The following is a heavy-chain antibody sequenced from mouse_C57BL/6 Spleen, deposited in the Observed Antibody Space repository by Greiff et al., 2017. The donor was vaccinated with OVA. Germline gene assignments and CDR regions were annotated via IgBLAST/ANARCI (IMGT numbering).Heavy chain of an antibody. J-gene: IGHJ2*01. V-gene: IGHV1-76*01. D-gene: IGHD1-1*01. CDR1: GYTFTDYY. CDR2: IYPGSGNP. CDR3: ARGLITTVVARDY. Sequence: QVQLQQSGAELVRPGASVKLSCKASGYTFTDYYINWVKQRPGQGLEWIARIYPGSGNPYYNEKFKGKATLTAEKSSSTAYMQLSSLTSEDSAVYFCARGLITTVVARDYWGQGTTLTVSS.